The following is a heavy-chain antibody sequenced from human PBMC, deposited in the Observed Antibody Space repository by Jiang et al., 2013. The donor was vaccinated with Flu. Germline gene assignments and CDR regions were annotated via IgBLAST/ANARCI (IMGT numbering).Heavy chain of an antibody. J-gene: IGHJ4*02. CDR3: ARLRMNYFGSGSYIDF. CDR2: IYYGGNT. CDR1: GGSISRNNYF. D-gene: IGHD3-10*01. V-gene: IGHV4-39*01. Sequence: GPGLVKPSQTLSLTCSVSGGSISRNNYFWGWIRQPPGKGLEWIGTIYYGGNTNYNPSLKSRVTISIDTSRSQFSVRLNFVTAADSAVYYCARLRMNYFGSGSYIDFWGQGILVTVSS.